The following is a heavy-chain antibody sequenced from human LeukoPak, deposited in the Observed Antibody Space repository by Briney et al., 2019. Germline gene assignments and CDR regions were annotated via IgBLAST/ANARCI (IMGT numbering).Heavy chain of an antibody. CDR1: GFTFSSYA. J-gene: IGHJ6*02. CDR2: ISYDGSNK. Sequence: GGSLRLSWAASGFTFSSYAMHWVRQAPGKGLEWVAVISYDGSNKYYADSVKGRFTISRDNSKNTLYLQMNSLSAEDTAVYYCARDLGYSYYGMDVWGQGTTVTVSS. V-gene: IGHV3-30*04. CDR3: ARDLGYSYYGMDV.